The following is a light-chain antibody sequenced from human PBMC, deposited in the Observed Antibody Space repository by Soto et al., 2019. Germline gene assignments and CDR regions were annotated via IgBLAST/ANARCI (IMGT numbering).Light chain of an antibody. V-gene: IGKV3-15*01. Sequence: ERVMTQSPATLSVSPGERATLSCRASQSVSSNLAWYQQKPGQAPRLLIYAASTRATGIPARFSGSGSGTEFTLTISSLQSEDFAVYYCQQYNDRRTFGQGTKVDIK. CDR1: QSVSSN. CDR3: QQYNDRRT. J-gene: IGKJ1*01. CDR2: AAS.